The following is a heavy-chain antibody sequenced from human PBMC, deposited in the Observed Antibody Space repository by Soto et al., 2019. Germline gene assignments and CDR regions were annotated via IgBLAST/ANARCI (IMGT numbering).Heavy chain of an antibody. Sequence: QVQLVESGGGVVQPGRSLRLSCAASGFTFSSYGMHWVRQAPGKGLEWVAIIWYDGSNKYYADSVKGRFTISRDNSKNTLYLQMNSLRAEDTAVYYWARAMGGYSYGSYYYYGMDVWGQGTTVTVSS. CDR2: IWYDGSNK. V-gene: IGHV3-33*01. CDR3: ARAMGGYSYGSYYYYGMDV. D-gene: IGHD5-18*01. J-gene: IGHJ6*02. CDR1: GFTFSSYG.